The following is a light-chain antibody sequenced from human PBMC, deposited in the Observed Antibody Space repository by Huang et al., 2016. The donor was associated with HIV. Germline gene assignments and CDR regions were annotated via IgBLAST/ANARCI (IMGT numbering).Light chain of an antibody. J-gene: IGKJ1*01. CDR2: GAS. V-gene: IGKV3-15*01. CDR1: QSVNSN. Sequence: EIVMTQSPATLSVSPGERATLSCRASQSVNSNLAWYQQKPGQAPRLFIYGASTRATGIPARFSGSGSGTECTLTISSLQSEDCAVYYCQHYNDWPPWTFGQGTKVEIK. CDR3: QHYNDWPPWT.